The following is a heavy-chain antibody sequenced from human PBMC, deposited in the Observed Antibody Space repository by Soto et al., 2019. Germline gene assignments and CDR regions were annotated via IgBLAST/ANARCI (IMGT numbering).Heavy chain of an antibody. V-gene: IGHV4-34*01. CDR1: GGSFSGYY. J-gene: IGHJ6*02. CDR3: ARGRGSWYYYSGMHV. Sequence: SETLSLTCAVYGGSFSGYYWSWIRQPPGKGLEWIGEINHSGSTNYNPSLKSRVTISVDTSKNQFSLKMSSVTAANTAVYYCARGRGSWYYYSGMHVWGQGTTVTVYS. CDR2: INHSGST. D-gene: IGHD6-13*01.